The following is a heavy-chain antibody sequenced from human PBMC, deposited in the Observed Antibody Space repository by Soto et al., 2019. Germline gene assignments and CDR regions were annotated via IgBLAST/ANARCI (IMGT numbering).Heavy chain of an antibody. CDR3: AHRREDRGGLGNFDY. Sequence: QITLKESGPTLVKPTQTLTLTCTFSGFSLSTSGVGVGWIRQPPGKALDWLALIYWDDDKRYSPSLRSRLTITKDTSKNQVVRTMTNMAPVDTATYYCAHRREDRGGLGNFDYWGQGTLVTVSS. D-gene: IGHD2-15*01. CDR2: IYWDDDK. J-gene: IGHJ4*02. V-gene: IGHV2-5*02. CDR1: GFSLSTSGVG.